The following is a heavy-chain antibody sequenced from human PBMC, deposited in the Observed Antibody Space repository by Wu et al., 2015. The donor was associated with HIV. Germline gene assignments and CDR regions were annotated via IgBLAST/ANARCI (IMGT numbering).Heavy chain of an antibody. D-gene: IGHD3-22*01. CDR2: ISAQNGNT. CDR3: ARGHYYDSSSSPMY. V-gene: IGHV1-18*01. CDR1: GYIFTDYG. J-gene: IGHJ4*02. Sequence: VQSGGEVKKPGASVRIACKSSGYIFTDYGIHWVRQAPGEGLEWMGWISAQNGNTKYAQKFQDRVMMTTETSSSTAYMELKSLRSDDSGVYSCARGHYYDSSSSPMYWGPGSRVTVSS.